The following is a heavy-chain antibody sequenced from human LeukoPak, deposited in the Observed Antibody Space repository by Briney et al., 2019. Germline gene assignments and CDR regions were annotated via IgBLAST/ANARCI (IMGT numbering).Heavy chain of an antibody. CDR2: IRKDGSRK. CDR1: GFTLDSYW. J-gene: IGHJ3*01. Sequence: GGSLRLSCAASGFTLDSYWMTWVRQAPGKGLEWVANIRKDGSRKSYVDSVKGRFTVSRDNAKNSLYLQMNSLSAEDTAVYYCARDTSPLYVGTYFDAFDVWGPGTVVTVSS. V-gene: IGHV3-7*01. CDR3: ARDTSPLYVGTYFDAFDV. D-gene: IGHD1-26*01.